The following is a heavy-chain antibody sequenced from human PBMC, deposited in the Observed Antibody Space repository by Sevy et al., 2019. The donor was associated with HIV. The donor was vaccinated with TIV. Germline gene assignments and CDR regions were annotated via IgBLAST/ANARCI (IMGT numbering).Heavy chain of an antibody. J-gene: IGHJ4*02. D-gene: IGHD5-18*01. CDR2: IRHDGNNN. V-gene: IGHV3-30*02. CDR3: AKESGYSYGYDY. CDR1: GFIFSTYA. Sequence: GGSLRLSCAASGFIFSTYAMHWVRQAPGKGLEWVAFIRHDGNNNYYADSLKGRFTISRDNSKNTWYLQMNSLRSEDTAVYYCAKESGYSYGYDYWGQGTLVTVSS.